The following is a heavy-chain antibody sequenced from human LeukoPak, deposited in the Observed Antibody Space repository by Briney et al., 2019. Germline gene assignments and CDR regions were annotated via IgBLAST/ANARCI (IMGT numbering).Heavy chain of an antibody. CDR1: GYIFNNYG. CDR2: VSSYNGDT. V-gene: IGHV1-18*01. CDR3: ARVPYCTNGVCYHSSAHYYYYYMDV. J-gene: IGHJ6*03. Sequence: ASVKVSCKASGYIFNNYGISWVRRAPGQGLEWMGWVSSYNGDTNYAQKFQDRVTMSTDTSTSTAYMELSSLRSEDTAVYYCARVPYCTNGVCYHSSAHYYYYYMDVWGKGTTVTVSS. D-gene: IGHD2-8*01.